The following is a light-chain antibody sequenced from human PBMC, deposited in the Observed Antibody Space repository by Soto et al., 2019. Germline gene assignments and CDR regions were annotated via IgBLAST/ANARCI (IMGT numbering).Light chain of an antibody. CDR2: DVS. V-gene: IGLV2-14*01. CDR1: TSDVDAFNY. Sequence: QSALTQPASVSGSPGQSITIACTGITSDVDAFNYVSWYQKYPGKAPRLLIYDVSNRPSGVSNRLSGSRSGNTASLTISGLQAEDEADYFCSSYTGSSIVFGGGTKLTVL. CDR3: SSYTGSSIV. J-gene: IGLJ2*01.